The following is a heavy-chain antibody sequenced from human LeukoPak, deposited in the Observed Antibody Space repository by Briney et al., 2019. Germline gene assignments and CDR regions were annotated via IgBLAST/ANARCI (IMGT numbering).Heavy chain of an antibody. V-gene: IGHV3-20*04. CDR1: GFTFDDYG. D-gene: IGHD6-13*01. J-gene: IGHJ5*02. CDR2: INWNGGST. CDR3: ARPHSSSWTATFDP. Sequence: PGGSLRLSCAASGFTFDDYGMSWVRQAPGKGLEWVSGINWNGGSTGYADSVKGRFTISRDNAKNSLYLQMNSLRAEDTALYYCARPHSSSWTATFDPWGQGTLVTVSS.